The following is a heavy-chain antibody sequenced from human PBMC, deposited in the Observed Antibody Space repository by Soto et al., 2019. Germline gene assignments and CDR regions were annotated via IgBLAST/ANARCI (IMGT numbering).Heavy chain of an antibody. CDR2: ISKSSSVI. D-gene: IGHD3-3*01. CDR1: GSTFSSSE. Sequence: GGSLRLSCAASGSTFSSSEMHWVRQAPGKGLEGNSYISKSSSVIDYADSVKGRFTISRDNTKNLLYLQMNSLRAEDTAVYYCARVQVDRIFGVVIANRHLDVWGQGTTVTVSS. V-gene: IGHV3-48*03. CDR3: ARVQVDRIFGVVIANRHLDV. J-gene: IGHJ6*02.